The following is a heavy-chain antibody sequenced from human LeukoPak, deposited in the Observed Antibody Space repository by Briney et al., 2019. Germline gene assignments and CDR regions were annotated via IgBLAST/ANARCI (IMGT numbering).Heavy chain of an antibody. CDR2: ISAYNGNT. J-gene: IGHJ4*02. CDR3: AKDSGYCSSTSCYTKGVFDY. Sequence: GASVKVSCKASGYTFTSYGISWVRQAPGQGLEWMGWISAYNGNTNYVQKLQGRVTMTTDTSTSTAYMELNSLRAEDTAVYYCAKDSGYCSSTSCYTKGVFDYWDQGTLVTVSS. CDR1: GYTFTSYG. D-gene: IGHD2-2*02. V-gene: IGHV1-18*01.